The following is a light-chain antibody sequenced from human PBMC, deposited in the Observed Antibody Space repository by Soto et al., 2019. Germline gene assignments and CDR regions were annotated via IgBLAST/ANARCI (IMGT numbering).Light chain of an antibody. J-gene: IGKJ2*01. Sequence: AIRMTQSPSSFSASTGDRVTITGRASQGISSYLAWYQKKPGKDPKILIYAASSLQSGVPSRFSGSGSGTDFDLTIGRLQTEDFATYLCLQEYNYTYSFGQGTKLDIK. CDR1: QGISSY. CDR2: AAS. V-gene: IGKV1-8*01. CDR3: LQEYNYTYS.